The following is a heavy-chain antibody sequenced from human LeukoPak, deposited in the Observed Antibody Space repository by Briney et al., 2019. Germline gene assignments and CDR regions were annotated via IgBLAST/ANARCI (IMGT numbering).Heavy chain of an antibody. V-gene: IGHV3-64D*09. J-gene: IGHJ4*02. CDR3: VKAILFGSVSYYAD. Sequence: GGSLRLSCSASGFTFSNFPMHWVRQAPGKGLEYVSAVSSDGGSTYYADSVRGRFTISRDNSKNTLSLQMGSLRAEDTAVYYCVKAILFGSVSYYADWGQGTLVAVSS. CDR1: GFTFSNFP. D-gene: IGHD3-22*01. CDR2: VSSDGGST.